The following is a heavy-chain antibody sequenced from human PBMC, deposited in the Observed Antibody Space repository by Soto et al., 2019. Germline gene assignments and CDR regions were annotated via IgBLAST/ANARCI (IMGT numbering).Heavy chain of an antibody. D-gene: IGHD3-22*01. Sequence: LSLTCAVSGGSISSGGYSWSWIRQPPGKGLEWIGYIYHSGSTYYNPSLKSRVTISVDRSKNQFSLKLSSVTAADTAVYYCARAVTRLLLLYFDYWGQGTLVTVSS. CDR1: GGSISSGGYS. V-gene: IGHV4-30-2*01. J-gene: IGHJ4*02. CDR2: IYHSGST. CDR3: ARAVTRLLLLYFDY.